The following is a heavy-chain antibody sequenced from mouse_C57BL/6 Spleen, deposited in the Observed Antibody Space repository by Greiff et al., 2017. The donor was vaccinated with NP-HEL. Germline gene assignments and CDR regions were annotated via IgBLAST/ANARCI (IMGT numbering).Heavy chain of an antibody. Sequence: QVQLQQSGAELVRPGASVTLSCKASGYTFTDYEMHWVKQTPVHGLEWIGAIDPETGGTAYNQKFKGKAILTADKSSSTAYMELRSLTSEDSAVYYCTRSGKGNYFDYWGQGTTLTVSS. CDR2: IDPETGGT. D-gene: IGHD4-1*01. V-gene: IGHV1-15*01. J-gene: IGHJ2*01. CDR1: GYTFTDYE. CDR3: TRSGKGNYFDY.